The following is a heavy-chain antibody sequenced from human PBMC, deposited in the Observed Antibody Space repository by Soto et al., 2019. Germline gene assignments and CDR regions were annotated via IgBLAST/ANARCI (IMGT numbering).Heavy chain of an antibody. J-gene: IGHJ6*02. Sequence: PGGSLRLSCAASGFTVSNTYMTWVRQPPGKGLECVSVIYTAGGTNYADSVKGRFIISRDNSKNTLYLQMNSLRAEDTAVYYCARENWGYYYYGMDVWGQGTTVTVSS. CDR3: ARENWGYYYYGMDV. CDR1: GFTVSNTY. D-gene: IGHD7-27*01. V-gene: IGHV3-53*01. CDR2: IYTAGGT.